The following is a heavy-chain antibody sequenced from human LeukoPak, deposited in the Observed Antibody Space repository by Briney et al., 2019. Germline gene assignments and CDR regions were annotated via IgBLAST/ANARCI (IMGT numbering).Heavy chain of an antibody. Sequence: SETLSLTCTVSGGSISSSSYYWGWIRQPPGKGLEWIGSIYYSGSTYYNPSLKSRVTISVDTSKNQFSLKLSSVTAADTAVYYCARGLYYYDGSGYLTKWGQGTLVTVSS. CDR1: GGSISSSSYY. CDR3: ARGLYYYDGSGYLTK. CDR2: IYYSGST. J-gene: IGHJ4*02. D-gene: IGHD3-22*01. V-gene: IGHV4-39*07.